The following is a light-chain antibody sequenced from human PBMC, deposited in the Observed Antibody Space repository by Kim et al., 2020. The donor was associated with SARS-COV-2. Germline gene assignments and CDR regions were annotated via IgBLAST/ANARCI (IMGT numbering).Light chain of an antibody. V-gene: IGKV1-5*01. CDR1: QSISSW. CDR3: QHYNTYS. J-gene: IGKJ1*01. Sequence: LSASVGDRVTITCRASQSISSWLAWYQQKPGKAPKLLIYDASSLGSGVPLRFSGSGSGTEFTLTISSLQPYDFATYYCQHYNTYSFGQGAKVDIK. CDR2: DAS.